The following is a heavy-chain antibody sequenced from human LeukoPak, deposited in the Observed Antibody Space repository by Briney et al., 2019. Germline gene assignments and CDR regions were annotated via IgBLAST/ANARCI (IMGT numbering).Heavy chain of an antibody. CDR2: IYPGDSNT. V-gene: IGHV5-51*01. Sequence: GESLRISCKGSGYTFTSYWIGWVRSIPGKGLGWMGFIYPGDSNTKYSPSFRGQVTISADRSISTAYLQWSNLKASDTAVYYCARSRAYYYYMDVWGKGTPVTVSS. CDR1: GYTFTSYW. J-gene: IGHJ6*03. CDR3: ARSRAYYYYMDV.